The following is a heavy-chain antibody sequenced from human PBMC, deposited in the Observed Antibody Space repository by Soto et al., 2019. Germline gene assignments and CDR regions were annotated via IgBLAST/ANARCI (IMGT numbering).Heavy chain of an antibody. J-gene: IGHJ6*02. D-gene: IGHD2-21*02. V-gene: IGHV4-39*01. CDR3: ATQEGIYGGNSRGDYYYGMDV. Sequence: SETLSLTCTVSGCSISSSSYYWGWIRQPPGKGLEWIGSIYYSGSTYYNPSLKSRVTISVDTSKNQFSLKLSSVTAADTAVYYCATQEGIYGGNSRGDYYYGMDVWGQGTTVTVSS. CDR2: IYYSGST. CDR1: GCSISSSSYY.